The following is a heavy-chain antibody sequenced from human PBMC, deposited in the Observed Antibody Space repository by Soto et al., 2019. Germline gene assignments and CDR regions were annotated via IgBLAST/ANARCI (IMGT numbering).Heavy chain of an antibody. J-gene: IGHJ1*01. V-gene: IGHV3-53*01. CDR2: MHRGGTT. CDR1: GISISPTP. D-gene: IGHD1-1*01. Sequence: HVGSLRISCVGSGISISPTPILWDSQATGKGLEWVSLMHRGGTTDSADSVKGRFTASRDKSKNALDRHMNGLRVEDSAVYYGARANTTLDGPCVCWGRGTGVTVSS. CDR3: ARANTTLDGPCVC.